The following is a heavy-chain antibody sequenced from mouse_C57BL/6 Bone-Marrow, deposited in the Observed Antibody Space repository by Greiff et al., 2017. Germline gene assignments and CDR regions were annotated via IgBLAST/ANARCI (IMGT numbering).Heavy chain of an antibody. CDR2: IYPGDGDT. CDR3: ARSSGTVYAMDY. J-gene: IGHJ4*01. D-gene: IGHD1-3*01. CDR1: GYAFSSSW. V-gene: IGHV1-82*01. Sequence: QVQLQQPGPELVKPGASVKISCKASGYAFSSSWMNWVKQRPGQGLEWIGRIYPGDGDTNYNGKFKGKATLTADKSSSTAYMQLSSLTSEDSAVYFCARSSGTVYAMDYWGQGTSVTVSS.